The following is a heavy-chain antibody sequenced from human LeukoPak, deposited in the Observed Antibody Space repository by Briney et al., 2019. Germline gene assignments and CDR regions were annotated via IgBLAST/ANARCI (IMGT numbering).Heavy chain of an antibody. Sequence: SETLSLTCTVSGGSISSGDYYWSWIRQPPGKGLEWIGEINHSGSTNYNPSLKSRVTISVDTSKNQFSLKLSSVTAADTAVYYCARGVSRITIFGVVIGPWFDPWGQGTLVTVSS. CDR2: INHSGST. CDR1: GGSISSGDYY. V-gene: IGHV4-39*07. J-gene: IGHJ5*02. CDR3: ARGVSRITIFGVVIGPWFDP. D-gene: IGHD3-3*01.